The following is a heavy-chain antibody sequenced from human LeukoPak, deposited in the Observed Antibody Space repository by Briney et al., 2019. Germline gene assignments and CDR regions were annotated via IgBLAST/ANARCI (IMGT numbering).Heavy chain of an antibody. V-gene: IGHV4-31*03. CDR2: IYYSGST. CDR1: GGSISSGGYY. Sequence: SETLSLTCTVSGGSISSGGYYWSWIRQPPGKGLEWIGYIYYSGSTYYNPSLKSRVTISVDTSKNQFSLKLSSVTAADTAVYYCASGGYNNNHFFDSWGQGALVTVSS. CDR3: ASGGYNNNHFFDS. D-gene: IGHD3-10*01. J-gene: IGHJ4*02.